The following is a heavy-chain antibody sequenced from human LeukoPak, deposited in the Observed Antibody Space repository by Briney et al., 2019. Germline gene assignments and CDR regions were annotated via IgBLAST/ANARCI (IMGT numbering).Heavy chain of an antibody. CDR2: INHSGST. Sequence: SETLSLTCAVYGGSFSGYYWSWIRQPPGKGLEWIGEINHSGSTNYNPSLKSRVTISVDTSKNQFSLKLSSVTAADTAVYYCARHAGPYYYGSGSYYRTYYFDYWGQGTLVTVSS. D-gene: IGHD3-10*01. CDR3: ARHAGPYYYGSGSYYRTYYFDY. CDR1: GGSFSGYY. J-gene: IGHJ4*02. V-gene: IGHV4-34*01.